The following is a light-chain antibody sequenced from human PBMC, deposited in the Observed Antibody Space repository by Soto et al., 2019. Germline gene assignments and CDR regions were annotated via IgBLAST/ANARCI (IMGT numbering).Light chain of an antibody. V-gene: IGKV3-11*01. Sequence: EIVLTQSPATLSVSPGERATLSSRASQTVRSDFAWYQQKPGQAPRLLIYDASYRATDIPPRFSGSGSGTDFTLTISSLEPEDFAVYYCQQRRSWPPTITFGQGTRLEIK. CDR3: QQRRSWPPTIT. CDR1: QTVRSD. CDR2: DAS. J-gene: IGKJ5*01.